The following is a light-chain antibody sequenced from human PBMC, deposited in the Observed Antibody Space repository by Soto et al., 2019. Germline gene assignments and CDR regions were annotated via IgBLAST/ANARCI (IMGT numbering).Light chain of an antibody. CDR1: SSDIGGYKY. CDR2: EVS. V-gene: IGLV2-14*01. CDR3: TSYSRYSVLV. Sequence: QSVLTQPASVSGSPGQSITISCTGTSSDIGGYKYVSWYQQHPGKAPKLIIFEVSNRPSGVSDRFSGSNSGNTASLTISGLQAEDEADYYCTSYSRYSVLVFGGG. J-gene: IGLJ3*02.